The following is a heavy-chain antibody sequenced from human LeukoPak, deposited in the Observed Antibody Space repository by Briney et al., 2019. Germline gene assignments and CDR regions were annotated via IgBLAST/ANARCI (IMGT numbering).Heavy chain of an antibody. CDR3: AMSKYYYGSGYYYYYGMDV. D-gene: IGHD3-22*01. CDR2: ISSSSSYI. Sequence: RSLRLSCAASGFTFSSYSMNWVRQAPGKGLEWVSSISSSSSYIYYADSVKGRFTISRDNAKNSLYLQMNSLRAEDTAVYYCAMSKYYYGSGYYYYYGMDVWGQGTTVTVSS. CDR1: GFTFSSYS. V-gene: IGHV3-21*01. J-gene: IGHJ6*02.